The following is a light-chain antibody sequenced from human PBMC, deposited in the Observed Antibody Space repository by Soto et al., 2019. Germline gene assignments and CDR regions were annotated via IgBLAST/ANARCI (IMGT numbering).Light chain of an antibody. CDR3: QQYHSYWT. V-gene: IGKV1-5*01. CDR2: DAS. CDR1: QNIRSR. J-gene: IGKJ1*01. Sequence: DFQMTQSPSTLSASVGYRVTITCRASQNIRSRFAWFQQKPGKAPKLLIYDASSLESGVPQRFSVGGSGTEFTITIRSLQTDDFSTYYCQQYHSYWTFGQGTKVDIK.